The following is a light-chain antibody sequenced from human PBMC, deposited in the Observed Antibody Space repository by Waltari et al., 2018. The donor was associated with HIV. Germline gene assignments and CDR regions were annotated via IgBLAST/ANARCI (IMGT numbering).Light chain of an antibody. CDR3: CSYAGTYTYVL. CDR2: EVI. V-gene: IGLV2-11*01. J-gene: IGLJ3*02. Sequence: QSALTQPRSVSGSPGQSVTISCTGTSSDVGGYDSVSWYLQHPGKVPKLIIYEVIKRPPGVPDRVSGAKSGNTASLTISGLQTEDEADYFCCSYAGTYTYVLFGGGTKLTVL. CDR1: SSDVGGYDS.